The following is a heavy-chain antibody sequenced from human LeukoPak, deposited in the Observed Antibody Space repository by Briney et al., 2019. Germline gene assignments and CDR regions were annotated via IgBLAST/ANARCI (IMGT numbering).Heavy chain of an antibody. D-gene: IGHD6-19*01. J-gene: IGHJ4*02. CDR2: IYYSGST. CDR1: GGSISSYY. Sequence: PSETLSLTCTVSGGSISSYYWSWIRQPPGKGLEWIGYIYYSGSTNYNPSLKSRVTISVDTSKNQFFLKLSSVTAADTAVFYCARGFEWLVPFDYWGQGTLVTVSS. CDR3: ARGFEWLVPFDY. V-gene: IGHV4-59*01.